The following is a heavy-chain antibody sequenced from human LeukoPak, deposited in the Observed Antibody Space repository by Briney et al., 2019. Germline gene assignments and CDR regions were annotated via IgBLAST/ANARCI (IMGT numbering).Heavy chain of an antibody. Sequence: GGSLRLSCAASGFTVSSNYMSWVRQAPGKGLEWISYISSTGSDIYYANSVKGRFTISRDDAKTSLYLQINSLRPEDTAIYYCAREDNYGELFYWGQGTLVTVSS. CDR2: ISSTGSDI. CDR3: AREDNYGELFY. V-gene: IGHV3-11*04. J-gene: IGHJ4*02. D-gene: IGHD4-17*01. CDR1: GFTVSSNY.